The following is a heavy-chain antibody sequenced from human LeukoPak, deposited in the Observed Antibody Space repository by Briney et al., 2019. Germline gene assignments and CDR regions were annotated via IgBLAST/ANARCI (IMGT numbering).Heavy chain of an antibody. D-gene: IGHD2-21*02. CDR1: GGSISSYY. CDR2: THYSGST. J-gene: IGHJ3*02. CDR3: ASGYCGGACQLGGVDM. Sequence: ETLSLTCTVSGGSISSYYWSWLRQPPGKGLEYIGYTHYSGSTNYNPSLKSRVTISLDTSGNQFSLKLSSATAADTAVYYCASGYCGGACQLGGVDMWGQGTMVTVSS. V-gene: IGHV4-59*01.